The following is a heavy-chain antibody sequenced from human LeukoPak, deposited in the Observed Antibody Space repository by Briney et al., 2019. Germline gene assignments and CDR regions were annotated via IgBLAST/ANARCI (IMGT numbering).Heavy chain of an antibody. CDR2: IIPIFGTA. CDR1: GGTFSSYA. J-gene: IGHJ4*02. D-gene: IGHD1-1*01. CDR3: ARDRTATGTTGFDY. V-gene: IGHV1-69*13. Sequence: ASVKVSCKASGGTFSSYAISWVRQAPGQGLEGMGGIIPIFGTANYAQKFQGRVTITADESTSTAYMELSSLRSEDTAVYYCARDRTATGTTGFDYWGQGTLVTVSS.